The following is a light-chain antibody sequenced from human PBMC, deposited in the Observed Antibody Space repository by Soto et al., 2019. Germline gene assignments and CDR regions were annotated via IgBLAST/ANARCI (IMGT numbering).Light chain of an antibody. Sequence: EIVMTQSPATLSVSPGERATLSCRASQSISSNLVWYQQKVGQAPRLLIYGTSTRATGIPARFSGSGSGTEFTLTISSLQSEDFAVYYCQQYNNWPWTFGQGTKVDIK. J-gene: IGKJ1*01. CDR3: QQYNNWPWT. V-gene: IGKV3-15*01. CDR2: GTS. CDR1: QSISSN.